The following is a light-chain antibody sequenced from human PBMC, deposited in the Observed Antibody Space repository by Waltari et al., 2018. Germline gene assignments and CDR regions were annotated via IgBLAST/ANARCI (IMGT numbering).Light chain of an antibody. CDR2: DGN. Sequence: QSALTQPASVSASPGQSITISCTGTSGDIGGSDFVSWYQHPPGRAPKVLIFDGNHRPSGIPDRFSGSKSGNTASLTISGLQAEDDADYYCSSPSTNNVFVFGGGTKVTVL. CDR1: SGDIGGSDF. J-gene: IGLJ2*01. V-gene: IGLV2-14*01. CDR3: SSPSTNNVFV.